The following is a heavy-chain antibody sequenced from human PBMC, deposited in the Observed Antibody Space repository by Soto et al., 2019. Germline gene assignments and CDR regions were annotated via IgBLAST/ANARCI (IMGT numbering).Heavy chain of an antibody. CDR2: IWYDGSNK. CDR1: GFTFSSFG. D-gene: IGHD5-12*01. Sequence: PGGSLRLSCAASGFTFSSFGMYWVRQAPGKGLEWVAPIWYDGSNKDYADSVKGRFTISRDNSKNTLYLQMNSLRAEDTAVYYCARAPWVVATIGAFDIWGQGTMVTVSS. J-gene: IGHJ3*02. V-gene: IGHV3-33*01. CDR3: ARAPWVVATIGAFDI.